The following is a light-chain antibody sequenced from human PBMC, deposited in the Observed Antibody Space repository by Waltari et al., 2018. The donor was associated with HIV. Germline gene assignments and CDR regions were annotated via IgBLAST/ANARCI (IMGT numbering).Light chain of an antibody. CDR2: DVK. CDR3: CSHADKDRWV. Sequence: QSALTQPRSISGSPGQSVTISCTGTSSDVGGYNSISWYQQHPGKAPQLMIFDVKKRPSVVPDRFAGSKSGNTASLTISGLQAEEEADYYCCSHADKDRWVFGGGTKLTVL. J-gene: IGLJ2*01. V-gene: IGLV2-11*01. CDR1: SSDVGGYNS.